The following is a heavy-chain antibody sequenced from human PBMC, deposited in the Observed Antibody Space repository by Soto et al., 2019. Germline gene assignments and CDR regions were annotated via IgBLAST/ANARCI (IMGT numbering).Heavy chain of an antibody. CDR3: ARFEARPCWFDP. Sequence: SETLSLTCAVYGGSFSGYYWSWIRQPPGKGLEWIGEINHSGSTNYNPSLKSRVTISVDTSKNQFTLKLSSVTAADTAVYYCARFEARPCWFDPWGQGTLVTVSS. J-gene: IGHJ5*02. CDR2: INHSGST. V-gene: IGHV4-34*01. CDR1: GGSFSGYY. D-gene: IGHD6-6*01.